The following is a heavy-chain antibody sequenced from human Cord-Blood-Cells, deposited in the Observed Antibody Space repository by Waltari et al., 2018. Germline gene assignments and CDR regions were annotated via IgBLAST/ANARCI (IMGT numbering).Heavy chain of an antibody. CDR3: ARSSNWGGVDY. CDR1: GFTFSSYR. Sequence: EVQLVESGGGLVQPGGSLRLSCAASGFTFSSYRLKWVRQGPGEGLGGISNSRSSSSTIKYADSVKGRFTISRDNAKNSRYLQMNSLRDEDTAVYYWARSSNWGGVDYWGQGTLVTVSS. V-gene: IGHV3-48*02. J-gene: IGHJ4*02. CDR2: SRSSSSTI. D-gene: IGHD7-27*01.